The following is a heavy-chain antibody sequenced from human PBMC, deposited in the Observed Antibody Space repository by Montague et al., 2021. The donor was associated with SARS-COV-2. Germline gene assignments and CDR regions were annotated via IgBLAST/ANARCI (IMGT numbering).Heavy chain of an antibody. V-gene: IGHV4-39*07. J-gene: IGHJ6*02. D-gene: IGHD6-13*01. CDR2: IYYSGST. CDR3: ARLGRQQLVRLSGMDV. Sequence: SETLSLTCTVSGGSIGSSSYYWGWIRQPPGKGLEWIGSIYYSGSTYYNPSLKSRVTISVDTSKNQFSPKLSSVTAADTAVYYCARLGRQQLVRLSGMDVWGQGTTVTVSS. CDR1: GGSIGSSSYY.